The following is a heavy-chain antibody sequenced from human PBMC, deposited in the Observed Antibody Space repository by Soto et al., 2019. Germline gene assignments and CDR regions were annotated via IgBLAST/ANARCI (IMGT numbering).Heavy chain of an antibody. Sequence: EASVKVSCKASGYTFTSYGISWVRQAPGQGLEWMGWISAYNGNTNYAQKLQGRVTMTTDTSTSTAYMELRSLRSDDTAVYYCVFRGGGGEGGDVFDIGAKGTRVPGS. CDR3: VFRGGGGEGGDVFDI. CDR2: ISAYNGNT. V-gene: IGHV1-18*01. J-gene: IGHJ3*02. CDR1: GYTFTSYG. D-gene: IGHD3-16*01.